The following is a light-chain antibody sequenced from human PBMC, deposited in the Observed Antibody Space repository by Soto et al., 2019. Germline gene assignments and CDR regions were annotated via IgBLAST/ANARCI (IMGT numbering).Light chain of an antibody. V-gene: IGKV1-17*01. CDR1: QGIRND. CDR3: LQHNTYPWT. J-gene: IGKJ1*01. Sequence: DIQMTQSPSSLSASVGDIVTITFRASQGIRNDLGWFRQKPGAAPERLIYAASTLESGVSSRFRGAGSGTEFTLTISSLRPEDFATYYCLQHNTYPWTFGLGTKVDIK. CDR2: AAS.